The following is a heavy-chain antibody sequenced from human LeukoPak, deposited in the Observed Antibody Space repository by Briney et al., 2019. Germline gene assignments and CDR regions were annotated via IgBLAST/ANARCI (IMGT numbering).Heavy chain of an antibody. J-gene: IGHJ4*02. CDR1: GFTFNNYW. Sequence: PEGSLRLSCAASGFTFNNYWMSWVRQAPGKGLEWVANITPDGNDKYYVDSLKGRFTISRDNTKSSLYLQLNSLRAEDTAVYYCVPGGLAVSGIDYWGQGALATVSS. CDR3: VPGGLAVSGIDY. CDR2: ITPDGNDK. D-gene: IGHD6-19*01. V-gene: IGHV3-7*01.